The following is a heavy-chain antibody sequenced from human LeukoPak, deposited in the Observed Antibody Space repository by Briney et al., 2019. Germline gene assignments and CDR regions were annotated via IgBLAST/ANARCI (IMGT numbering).Heavy chain of an antibody. V-gene: IGHV3-48*01. Sequence: PGRSLRLSCAASGFTFSSYGMHWVRQAPGKGLEWVSYISSSSSTIYYADSVKGRFALSRDNAKNSLYLQMNSLRAEDTAVYYCARDHHRRLYDSQARNTFDIWGQGTMVTVSS. J-gene: IGHJ3*02. CDR1: GFTFSSYG. CDR3: ARDHHRRLYDSQARNTFDI. CDR2: ISSSSSTI. D-gene: IGHD3-22*01.